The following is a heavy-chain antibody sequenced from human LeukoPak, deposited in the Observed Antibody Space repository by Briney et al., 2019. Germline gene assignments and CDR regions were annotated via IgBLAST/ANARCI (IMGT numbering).Heavy chain of an antibody. CDR3: AREYYDYVWGSYRSYYFDY. Sequence: SETLSLTCTVSGGSISSGSYYWSWIRQPPGKGLEWIGYIYYSGSTNYNPSLKSRVTISVDSSKNQFSLKVSSVTAADTAVYYCAREYYDYVWGSYRSYYFDYWGQGTLVTVSS. V-gene: IGHV4-61*01. D-gene: IGHD3-16*02. CDR2: IYYSGST. J-gene: IGHJ4*02. CDR1: GGSISSGSYY.